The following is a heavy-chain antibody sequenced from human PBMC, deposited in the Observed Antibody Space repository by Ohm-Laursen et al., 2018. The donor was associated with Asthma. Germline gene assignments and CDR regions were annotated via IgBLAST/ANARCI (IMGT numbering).Heavy chain of an antibody. J-gene: IGHJ4*02. V-gene: IGHV3-23*01. D-gene: IGHD3-16*01. CDR1: GFTFSSYT. Sequence: SLRLSCTASGFTFSSYTMNWVRQAPGKGLEWVSIISGLDNGAYTYYADSVRGRFTISRDNSKSTLFLQMNNLRAEDTAVYYCATNLPYEAENYWGQGTLVTVSS. CDR2: ISGLDNGAYT. CDR3: ATNLPYEAENY.